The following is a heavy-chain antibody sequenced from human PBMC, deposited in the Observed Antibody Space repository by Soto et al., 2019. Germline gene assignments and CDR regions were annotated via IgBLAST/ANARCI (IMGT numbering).Heavy chain of an antibody. J-gene: IGHJ6*03. V-gene: IGHV3-11*01. CDR3: ARDYYDFWSGYSTHSYYYMDV. D-gene: IGHD3-3*01. CDR2: ISSSGSTI. CDR1: GFTFSDYY. Sequence: GGSLRLSCAASGFTFSDYYMSWIRQAPGKGLEWVSYISSSGSTIYYADSVKGRFTISRDNAKNSLYLQMNSLRAEDTAVYYCARDYYDFWSGYSTHSYYYMDVWGKGTTVTVSS.